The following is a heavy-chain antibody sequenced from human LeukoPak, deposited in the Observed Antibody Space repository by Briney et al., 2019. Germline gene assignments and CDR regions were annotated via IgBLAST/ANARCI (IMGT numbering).Heavy chain of an antibody. D-gene: IGHD3-22*01. V-gene: IGHV3-7*01. CDR2: IKQDGSEK. J-gene: IGHJ4*02. CDR3: ARIGYYYDSSGYYGGKGGELDY. Sequence: GGSLRLSCAASGFTFSSYWMSWVRQAPGKGLEWVAHIKQDGSEKYYVDSVKGRFTISRDNAKNSLYLQMNSLRAEDTAVYYCARIGYYYDSSGYYGGKGGELDYWGQGTLVTVSS. CDR1: GFTFSSYW.